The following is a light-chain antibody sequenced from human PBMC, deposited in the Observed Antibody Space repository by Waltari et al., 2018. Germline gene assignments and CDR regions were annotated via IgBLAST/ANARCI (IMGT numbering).Light chain of an antibody. J-gene: IGKJ2*01. Sequence: EIVLTQSPATRSLSPGVRATLSCRASQSLSSYLAWYQQKPGQAPRLLIYDASNRATGSPARCSGSGSGTDFTLTISSLEPEDFAVYYCQQRSNWPPYTFGQGTKLEIK. CDR2: DAS. V-gene: IGKV3-11*01. CDR1: QSLSSY. CDR3: QQRSNWPPYT.